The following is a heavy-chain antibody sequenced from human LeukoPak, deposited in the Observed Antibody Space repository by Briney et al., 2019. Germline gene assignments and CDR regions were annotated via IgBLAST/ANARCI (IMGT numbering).Heavy chain of an antibody. CDR1: GYTFTGHY. J-gene: IGHJ5*02. Sequence: ASVKVSCKASGYTFTGHYMHWVGQAPGQGREGMGWINPNSGGTNYAQKFQGRVTMTRDTSISTAYMELSRLRSDDTAVYYCARYLYYYGSGSYSWFDPWGQGTLVTVSS. CDR3: ARYLYYYGSGSYSWFDP. V-gene: IGHV1-2*02. CDR2: INPNSGGT. D-gene: IGHD3-10*01.